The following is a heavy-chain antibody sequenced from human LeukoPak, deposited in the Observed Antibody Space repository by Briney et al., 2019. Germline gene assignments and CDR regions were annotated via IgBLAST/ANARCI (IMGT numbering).Heavy chain of an antibody. Sequence: PGGSLRLSCAASGFTFSSYAMSWVRQAPGKGLEWVSAISGSGGSTYYADSVKGRFTISRDNSKNTLYLQMNSLRAEDTAVYYCAKAGATGTPYYYYGMDVWGKGPTVTVSS. J-gene: IGHJ6*04. V-gene: IGHV3-23*01. CDR1: GFTFSSYA. CDR3: AKAGATGTPYYYYGMDV. D-gene: IGHD1-1*01. CDR2: ISGSGGST.